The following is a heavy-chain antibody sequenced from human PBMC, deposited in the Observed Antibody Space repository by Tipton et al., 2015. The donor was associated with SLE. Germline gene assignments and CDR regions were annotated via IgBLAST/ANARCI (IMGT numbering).Heavy chain of an antibody. D-gene: IGHD4-23*01. J-gene: IGHJ3*02. V-gene: IGHV3-30*02. CDR2: IRYDGSNK. CDR3: AKGGGNFDAFNI. Sequence: SLRLSCAASGFTFSSYGMHWVRQAPGKGLEWVAFIRYDGSNKYYADSVKGRFTISRDNSKNTLYLQMNSLRAEDTAVYYCAKGGGNFDAFNIWGQGTMVTVSS. CDR1: GFTFSSYG.